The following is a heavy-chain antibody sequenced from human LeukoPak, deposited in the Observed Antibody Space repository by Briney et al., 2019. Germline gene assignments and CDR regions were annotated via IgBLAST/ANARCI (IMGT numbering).Heavy chain of an antibody. CDR2: IIPIFGTA. D-gene: IGHD4-17*01. CDR3: ARRDHGDYGEEY. CDR1: GGTFSSYA. Sequence: SVKVSCKASGGTFSSYAISWVRQAPGQGLEWMGGIIPIFGTANYAQKFQGRVTITADESTSTAYMELSSLRSEDTAVYYCARRDHGDYGEEYWGQGTLVTVSS. V-gene: IGHV1-69*13. J-gene: IGHJ4*02.